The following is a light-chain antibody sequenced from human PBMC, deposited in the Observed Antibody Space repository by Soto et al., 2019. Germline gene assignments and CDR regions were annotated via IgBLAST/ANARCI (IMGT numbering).Light chain of an antibody. V-gene: IGKV1-5*01. CDR1: QNISTW. CDR3: QQYETYPLT. CDR2: DAS. Sequence: DIQMTQSPSTLSASVGDRVTITCQASQNISTWLAWYQHKPGKAPNLLIYDASTLMSGVPSRFSGSGSVTEFTRTISSLQPGEFATYYCQQYETYPLTFGQGTRLDSK. J-gene: IGKJ5*01.